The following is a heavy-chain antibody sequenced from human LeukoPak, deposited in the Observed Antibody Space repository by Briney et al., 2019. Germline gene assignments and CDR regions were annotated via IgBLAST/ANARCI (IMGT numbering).Heavy chain of an antibody. J-gene: IGHJ1*01. V-gene: IGHV3-21*01. CDR2: ISSSSSYI. D-gene: IGHD1-26*01. Sequence: PGGSLRPSCAASGFTFSSYGMHWVRQARGKGLEWVSCISSSSSYIYYADSVKGRFTISRDNDKNSLYLQMNSLRAEDTAVYYCALELVGEYFQHWGQGTLVTVSS. CDR1: GFTFSSYG. CDR3: ALELVGEYFQH.